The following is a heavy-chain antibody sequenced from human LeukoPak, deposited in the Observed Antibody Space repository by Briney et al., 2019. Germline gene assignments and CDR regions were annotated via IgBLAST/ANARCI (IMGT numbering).Heavy chain of an antibody. CDR2: IYYSGST. CDR3: ARAPRIAARYYFDY. V-gene: IGHV4-59*01. D-gene: IGHD6-6*01. Sequence: SETLSLTCTVSGGSISSYYWSWIRQPPGKGLEWIGYIYYSGSTNYNPSLKSRVTISVDTSKNQFSLKLSSVTAADTAVYYCARAPRIAARYYFDYWGQGTLVTVSS. J-gene: IGHJ4*02. CDR1: GGSISSYY.